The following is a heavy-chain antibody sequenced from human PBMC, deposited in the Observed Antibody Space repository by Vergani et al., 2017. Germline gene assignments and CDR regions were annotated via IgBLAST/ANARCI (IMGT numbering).Heavy chain of an antibody. CDR1: GFTFSIYA. V-gene: IGHV3-23*04. D-gene: IGHD3-10*01. CDR2: ISGGGDST. J-gene: IGHJ4*02. Sequence: EVQLVESGGGLVQPGGSLRLSCAASGFTFSIYAMSWVRQAPGKGLEWVSAISGGGDSTYYADSVKGRFTISRDNSKNTLYLQMNSLRPEDTAVYYCAASGWKGDFDYWGQGTLVTVSS. CDR3: AASGWKGDFDY.